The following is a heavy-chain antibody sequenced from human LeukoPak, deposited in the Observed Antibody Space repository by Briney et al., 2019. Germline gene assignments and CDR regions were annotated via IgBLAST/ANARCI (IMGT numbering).Heavy chain of an antibody. D-gene: IGHD3-10*01. Sequence: ASVKVSCKASGGTFSSYAISWVRQAPGQGLEWMGWISAYNGNTNYAQKLQGRVTMTTDTSTSTAYMELRSLRSDDTAVYYCARAHGAITMARGVIPFDYWGQGTLVTVSS. V-gene: IGHV1-18*01. CDR1: GGTFSSYA. CDR3: ARAHGAITMARGVIPFDY. J-gene: IGHJ4*02. CDR2: ISAYNGNT.